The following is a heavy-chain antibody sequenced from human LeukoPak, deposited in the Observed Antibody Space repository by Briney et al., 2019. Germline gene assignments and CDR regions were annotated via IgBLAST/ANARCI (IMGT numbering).Heavy chain of an antibody. CDR1: GFTFSSDS. Sequence: GGSLRLSCAASGFTFSSDSMNWVRQAPGKGLEWVSYISSSSVTMYYADSGKGRFTISRDNAKNSLYLTMNSLRAEDTAVYYCARDLYSSSSVYYNYMDVWGKGTTVTVSS. CDR3: ARDLYSSSSVYYNYMDV. J-gene: IGHJ6*03. CDR2: ISSSSVTM. V-gene: IGHV3-48*01. D-gene: IGHD6-6*01.